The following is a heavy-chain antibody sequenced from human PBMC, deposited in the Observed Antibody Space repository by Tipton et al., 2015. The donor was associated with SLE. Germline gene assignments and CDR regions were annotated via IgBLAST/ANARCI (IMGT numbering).Heavy chain of an antibody. Sequence: GSLRLSCVASGFTVSSNYMSWVRQAPGKGLEWVSVIYSGGSTYYADSVKGRFTISRDNSKNTLYLQMNSLRAEDTAVYYCAKDVKWELRHFDYWGQGTLVTVSS. J-gene: IGHJ4*02. CDR1: GFTVSSNY. V-gene: IGHV3-53*01. CDR2: IYSGGST. CDR3: AKDVKWELRHFDY. D-gene: IGHD1-26*01.